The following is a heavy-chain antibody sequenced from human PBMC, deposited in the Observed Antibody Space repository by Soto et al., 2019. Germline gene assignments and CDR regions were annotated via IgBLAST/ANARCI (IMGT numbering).Heavy chain of an antibody. CDR3: ATWVRGYFDY. J-gene: IGHJ4*02. D-gene: IGHD1-1*01. CDR1: GYTLTELS. CDR2: FEPEDGET. V-gene: IGHV1-24*01. Sequence: ASVKVSCKVSGYTLTELSMHWVRQAPGKGLEWMGGFEPEDGETIYAQKFQGRATMTEDTSTDTAYMELSSLRSEDTAVYYCATWVRGYFDYWGQGTLVTVSS.